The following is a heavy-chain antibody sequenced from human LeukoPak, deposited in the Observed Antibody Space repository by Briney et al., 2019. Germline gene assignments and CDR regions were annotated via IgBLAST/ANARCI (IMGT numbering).Heavy chain of an antibody. V-gene: IGHV3-49*04. J-gene: IGHJ4*02. CDR2: IASETYGGTA. CDR3: TRDQTPYY. CDR1: GFTFEDYG. Sequence: GGSLRLSCAASGFTFEDYGMSWVRQAPGKGLEWVGFIASETYGGTAEYAASVKGRFTISRDDSKSIAYLQMNSLKTEDTAVYYCTRDQTPYYWGQGTLVTVSS.